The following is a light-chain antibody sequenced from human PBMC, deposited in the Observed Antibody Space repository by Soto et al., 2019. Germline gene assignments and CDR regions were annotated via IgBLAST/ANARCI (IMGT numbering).Light chain of an antibody. V-gene: IGLV2-14*01. Sequence: QSVLTQPASVSGSPGQSITISCTGTSSDVGGYNYVSWYQQHPGKAPKLMIYDVSNRPSGVSNRFSGSKSGNTASLTISGHQAEDEADYYCSSYTSSSTEVFGGGTQLTVL. CDR3: SSYTSSSTEV. J-gene: IGLJ3*02. CDR2: DVS. CDR1: SSDVGGYNY.